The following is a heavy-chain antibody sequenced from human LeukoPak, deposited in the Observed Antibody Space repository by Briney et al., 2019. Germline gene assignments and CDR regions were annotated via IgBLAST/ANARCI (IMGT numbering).Heavy chain of an antibody. Sequence: AASVKVSCKASGGTFSSYAISWVRQAPGQGLEWMGGIIPIFGTANYAQKFQGRVTITADKSTSTAYMELSSLRSEDAAVYYCARDSSGYEGMDVWGQGTTVTVSS. CDR3: ARDSSGYEGMDV. CDR1: GGTFSSYA. V-gene: IGHV1-69*06. CDR2: IIPIFGTA. J-gene: IGHJ6*02. D-gene: IGHD1-26*01.